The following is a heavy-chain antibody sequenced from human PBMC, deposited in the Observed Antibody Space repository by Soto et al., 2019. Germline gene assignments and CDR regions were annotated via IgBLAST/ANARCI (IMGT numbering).Heavy chain of an antibody. CDR1: GYSFTSYW. CDR3: ARQGSSSRQGHWFDP. CDR2: IYPGDSDT. V-gene: IGHV5-51*01. Sequence: GESLKISCKGSGYSFTSYWIGWVRQMPGKGLEWMGIIYPGDSDTRYSPSFQGQVTISADKSISTAYLQWSSLKASDTAMYYCARQGSSSRQGHWFDPWGQGTLVTVSS. J-gene: IGHJ5*02. D-gene: IGHD6-13*01.